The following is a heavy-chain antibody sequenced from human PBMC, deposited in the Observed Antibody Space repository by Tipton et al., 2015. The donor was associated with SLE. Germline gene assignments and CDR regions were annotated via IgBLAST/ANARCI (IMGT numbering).Heavy chain of an antibody. V-gene: IGHV3-30-3*01. CDR1: GFTFSSYA. J-gene: IGHJ1*01. D-gene: IGHD1-14*01. Sequence: SLRLSCAASGFTFSSYAMHWVRQAPGKGLEWVAVISYDGSNKYYADSVKGRFTISRDNSKNTLYLQMNSLRAEDTAVYYCARPEPQYFQHWGQGTLVTVSS. CDR3: ARPEPQYFQH. CDR2: ISYDGSNK.